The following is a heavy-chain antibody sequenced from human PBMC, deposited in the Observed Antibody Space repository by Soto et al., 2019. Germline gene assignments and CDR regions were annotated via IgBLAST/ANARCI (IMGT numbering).Heavy chain of an antibody. CDR1: GFTFSSYS. V-gene: IGHV3-48*01. CDR3: ARDPLILLWFGKPYYYYYMDV. D-gene: IGHD3-10*01. Sequence: GGSLRLSCAASGFTFSSYSMNWVRQAPGKGLEWVSYISSSSSTIYYADSVKGRFTISRDNAKNSLYLQMNSLRAEDTAVYYCARDPLILLWFGKPYYYYYMDVWGKGTTVTVSS. J-gene: IGHJ6*03. CDR2: ISSSSSTI.